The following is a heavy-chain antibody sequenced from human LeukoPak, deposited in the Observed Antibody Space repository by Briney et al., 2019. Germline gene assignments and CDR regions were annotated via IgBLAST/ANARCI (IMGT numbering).Heavy chain of an antibody. Sequence: SVKVSCKASGFTFTSSAVQWVRQARGQRLEWIGWIVVGSGNTNYAQKFQERVTITRDMSTGTAYMELSSLRSEDTAVYYCAAIYDFWSGYYLSDYWGQGTLVTVSS. CDR1: GFTFTSSA. D-gene: IGHD3-3*01. J-gene: IGHJ4*02. CDR3: AAIYDFWSGYYLSDY. V-gene: IGHV1-58*01. CDR2: IVVGSGNT.